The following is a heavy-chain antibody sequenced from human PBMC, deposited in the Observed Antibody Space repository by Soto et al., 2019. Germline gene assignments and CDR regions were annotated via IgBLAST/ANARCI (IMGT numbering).Heavy chain of an antibody. V-gene: IGHV4-31*03. CDR3: ARVDQYYGSGNTIS. CDR1: GGSISSGGYY. Sequence: SETLSLTCTVSGGSISSGGYYWSWIRQPPGKGLEWIGYIYYSGSTYYNPSLKSRVTISVDTSKNQFSLKLSSVTAADTAVYYCARVDQYYGSGNTISWGQGTLVTVSS. D-gene: IGHD3-10*01. J-gene: IGHJ5*02. CDR2: IYYSGST.